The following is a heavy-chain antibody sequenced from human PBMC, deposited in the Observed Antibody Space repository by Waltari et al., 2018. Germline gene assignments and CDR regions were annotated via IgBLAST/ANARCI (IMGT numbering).Heavy chain of an antibody. Sequence: QVQLVQSGAEVKKPGASVKVSCKASGYTFTSYAMHWGRQAPGQRLEWMGWINAGNGNKKYSQKVQGRVTITRDTSASTAYMELGSLRSEDTAVYYCARVEGDGYNFANDAFDIWGQGTMVTVSS. CDR1: GYTFTSYA. D-gene: IGHD5-12*01. CDR3: ARVEGDGYNFANDAFDI. J-gene: IGHJ3*02. CDR2: INAGNGNK. V-gene: IGHV1-3*01.